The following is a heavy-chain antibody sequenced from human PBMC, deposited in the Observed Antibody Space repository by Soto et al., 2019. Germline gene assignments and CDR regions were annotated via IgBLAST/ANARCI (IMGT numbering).Heavy chain of an antibody. CDR2: TYYRSKWYN. D-gene: IGHD6-13*01. V-gene: IGHV6-1*01. J-gene: IGHJ5*02. CDR1: GDSVSSTSAA. Sequence: KQSQTLSLTCAISGDSVSSTSAAWNWIRQSPSRGLEWLGRTYYRSKWYNDYAVSGKSRITINPGTSKNQFSLQLNSVTPEDTAVYYCARDRPYSSSWPNWFDPWGQGTLVTVSS. CDR3: ARDRPYSSSWPNWFDP.